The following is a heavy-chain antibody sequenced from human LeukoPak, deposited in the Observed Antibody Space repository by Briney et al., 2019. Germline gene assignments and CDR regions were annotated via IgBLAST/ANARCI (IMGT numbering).Heavy chain of an antibody. CDR3: ARDQYSYAHAAH. CDR2: IYSGGTT. V-gene: IGHV3-66*01. J-gene: IGHJ4*02. D-gene: IGHD5-18*01. CDR1: GFTFSSYA. Sequence: GGSLRLSCAASGFTFSSYAMHWVRQAPGKGLEWVSVIYSGGTTYYADSVKGRFTISRDNSKNTLHLQMNSLRAEDTAVYYCARDQYSYAHAAHWGQGTLVTVSS.